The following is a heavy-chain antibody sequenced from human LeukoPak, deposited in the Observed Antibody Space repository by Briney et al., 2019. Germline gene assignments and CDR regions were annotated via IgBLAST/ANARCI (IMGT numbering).Heavy chain of an antibody. Sequence: SETLSLTCAVSGYSISSGYYWGWIRQPPGKGLGWIGGIYHSGSTYYNPSLKSRVTISVDTSKNQFSLKPSSVTAADTAVYYCARLGFGELLPPFDYWGQGTLVTVSS. V-gene: IGHV4-38-2*01. J-gene: IGHJ4*02. CDR1: GYSISSGYY. CDR2: IYHSGST. CDR3: ARLGFGELLPPFDY. D-gene: IGHD3-10*01.